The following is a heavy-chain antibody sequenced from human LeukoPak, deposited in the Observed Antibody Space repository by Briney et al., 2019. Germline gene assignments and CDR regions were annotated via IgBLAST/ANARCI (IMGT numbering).Heavy chain of an antibody. CDR1: GFTFSDHY. Sequence: GGSLRLSCAASGFTFSDHYMDWVRQAPGKGLEWFGRSRNKVNTYTTEYAAPVKGRLTISRDDSKNSLYLQMNTLKTEDTAVYYCARALRITMVRGRTYYMDVWGKGTTVTVSS. CDR3: ARALRITMVRGRTYYMDV. V-gene: IGHV3-72*01. CDR2: SRNKVNTYTT. D-gene: IGHD3-10*01. J-gene: IGHJ6*03.